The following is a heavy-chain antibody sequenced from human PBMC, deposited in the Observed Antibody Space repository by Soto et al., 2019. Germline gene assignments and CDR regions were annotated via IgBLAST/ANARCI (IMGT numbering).Heavy chain of an antibody. CDR3: ARASSVTSRFDY. CDR1: GGSISSGGYY. V-gene: IGHV4-31*03. CDR2: IYYSGST. D-gene: IGHD4-4*01. J-gene: IGHJ4*02. Sequence: SETLSLTCTVSGGSISSGGYYWSWIRQHPGKGLEWIGYIYYSGSTYYNPSLKSRVTISVDTSKNQFSLKLSSVTAADTAVYYCARASSVTSRFDYWGQGTLVTVSS.